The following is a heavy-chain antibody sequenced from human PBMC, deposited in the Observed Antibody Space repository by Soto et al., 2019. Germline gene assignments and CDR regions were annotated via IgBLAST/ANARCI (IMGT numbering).Heavy chain of an antibody. CDR2: IIPIFGTA. V-gene: IGHV1-69*13. D-gene: IGHD2-2*01. CDR1: GGTFSSYA. CDR3: ARAAYSSADIVVVPAAGIHYYYGVDV. Sequence: GASVKVSCKASGGTFSSYAISWVRQAPGQGLEWMGGIIPIFGTANYAQKFQGRVTITADESTSTAYMELSSLRSEDTAVYYCARAAYSSADIVVVPAAGIHYYYGVDVRGQGTTVSVSS. J-gene: IGHJ6*01.